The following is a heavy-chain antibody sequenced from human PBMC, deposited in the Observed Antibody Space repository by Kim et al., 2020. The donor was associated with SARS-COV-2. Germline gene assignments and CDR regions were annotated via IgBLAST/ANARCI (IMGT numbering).Heavy chain of an antibody. D-gene: IGHD6-19*01. CDR3: ARNGAVAVSVDGYYYYYYGMDV. V-gene: IGHV1-18*04. Sequence: ASVKVSCKASGYTFTSYGISWVRQAPGQGLEWMGWISAYNGNTNYAQKLQGRVTMTTDTSTSTAYMELRSLRSDDTAVYYCARNGAVAVSVDGYYYYYYGMDVWGQGTTVTVSS. CDR1: GYTFTSYG. CDR2: ISAYNGNT. J-gene: IGHJ6*02.